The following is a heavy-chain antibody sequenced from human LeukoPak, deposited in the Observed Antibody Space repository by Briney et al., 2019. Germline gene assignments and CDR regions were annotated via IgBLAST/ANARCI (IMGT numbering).Heavy chain of an antibody. Sequence: ASVKVSFKASGYTFTSYYMHWVRQAPGQGLEWMGIIKPSGGSTSYAQKFQGRVTMTRDTSTSTVYMELSSLRSEDTALYYCAREGSVTTPYYYYGMDVWGKGTTVTVSS. V-gene: IGHV1-46*01. D-gene: IGHD4-17*01. CDR3: AREGSVTTPYYYYGMDV. CDR2: IKPSGGST. J-gene: IGHJ6*04. CDR1: GYTFTSYY.